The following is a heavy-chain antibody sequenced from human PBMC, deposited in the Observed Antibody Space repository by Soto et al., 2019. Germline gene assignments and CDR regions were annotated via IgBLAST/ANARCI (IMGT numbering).Heavy chain of an antibody. Sequence: GGSLRLSCAASGFTFSSYSMNWVRQAPGKGLEWVSSISSSSSYIYYADSVKGRFTISRDNAKNSLYLQMNSLRAEDTAVYYCARDRWELLDYHAFDIWGQGTMVTVSS. J-gene: IGHJ3*02. V-gene: IGHV3-21*01. D-gene: IGHD1-26*01. CDR1: GFTFSSYS. CDR2: ISSSSSYI. CDR3: ARDRWELLDYHAFDI.